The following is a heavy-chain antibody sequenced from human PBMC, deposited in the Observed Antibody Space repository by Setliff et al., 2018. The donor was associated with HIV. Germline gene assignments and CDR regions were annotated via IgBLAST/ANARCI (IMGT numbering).Heavy chain of an antibody. CDR1: GYTFTTYD. Sequence: SVKVSCKASGYTFTTYDITWVRQAPGQGLEWLGWIIPILGIANYAQKFQGRVTITADESTSTAYMELSSLRSEDTAVYYCARGLTGGNSISDFDYWGQGTLVTVSS. CDR3: ARGLTGGNSISDFDY. V-gene: IGHV1-69*10. D-gene: IGHD2-21*02. J-gene: IGHJ4*02. CDR2: IIPILGIA.